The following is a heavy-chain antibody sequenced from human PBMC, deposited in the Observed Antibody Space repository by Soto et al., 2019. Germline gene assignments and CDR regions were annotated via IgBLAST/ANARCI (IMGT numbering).Heavy chain of an antibody. CDR1: GGTFSSYA. D-gene: IGHD6-13*01. V-gene: IGHV1-69*13. J-gene: IGHJ4*02. Sequence: SVKVSCKASGGTFSSYAISWVRQAPGQGLEWMGGTIPIFGTANYAQKFQGRVTITADESTSTAYMELSSLRSEDTAVYYCARDLGSSWAPDYWGQGTLVTVSS. CDR2: TIPIFGTA. CDR3: ARDLGSSWAPDY.